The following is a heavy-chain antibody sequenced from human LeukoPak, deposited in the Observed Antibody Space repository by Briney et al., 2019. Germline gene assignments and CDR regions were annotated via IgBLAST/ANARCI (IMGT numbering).Heavy chain of an antibody. CDR3: ARDDSSSVGFYFYYYMDI. Sequence: GGSLRLSCAASGFTVSSNYMSWVRQAPGKGLEWVSVIYSGGSTYYADSVKGRFTISRDNSKNTLYLQMNSLRAEDTAVYYCARDDSSSVGFYFYYYMDIWGKGTTVTVSS. CDR2: IYSGGST. D-gene: IGHD6-6*01. J-gene: IGHJ6*03. V-gene: IGHV3-53*05. CDR1: GFTVSSNY.